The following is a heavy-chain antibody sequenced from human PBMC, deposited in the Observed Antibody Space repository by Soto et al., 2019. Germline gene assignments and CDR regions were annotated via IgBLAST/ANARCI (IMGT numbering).Heavy chain of an antibody. V-gene: IGHV1-2*02. Sequence: TSVTVSCKASGYTFTGYYMHWLRQAPGQGLEWMGWINPNSGGTNYAQKLQGRVTMTRDTSISTAYMELSRLRSDDTAVYYCALGGMATISVDYYYCMDVWGQGTTVTVSS. CDR3: ALGGMATISVDYYYCMDV. J-gene: IGHJ6*02. D-gene: IGHD5-12*01. CDR2: INPNSGGT. CDR1: GYTFTGYY.